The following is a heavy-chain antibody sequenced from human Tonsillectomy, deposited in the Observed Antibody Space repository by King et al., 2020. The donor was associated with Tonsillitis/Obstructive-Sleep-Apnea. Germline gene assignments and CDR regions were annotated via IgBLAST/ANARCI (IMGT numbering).Heavy chain of an antibody. J-gene: IGHJ4*02. V-gene: IGHV1-46*01. CDR3: ARDTPIGRVIDY. CDR2: INPSSGVT. Sequence: VQLVESGAEVMKPGASVKVSCEASGYTFTTYYMHWVRQAPGQGLEWMGVINPSSGVTTYAQKFQGRVTLTRDTSTSTVYRELSSLRSEDTAVYYCARDTPIGRVIDYWGQGTLVTVSS. D-gene: IGHD3-10*01. CDR1: GYTFTTYY.